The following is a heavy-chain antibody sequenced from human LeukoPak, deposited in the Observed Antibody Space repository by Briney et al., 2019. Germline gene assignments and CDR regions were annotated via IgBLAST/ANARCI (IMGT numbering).Heavy chain of an antibody. CDR3: ANRGLVVVAAKGEKVYYYYMDV. CDR2: ISGSGGAT. J-gene: IGHJ6*03. D-gene: IGHD2-15*01. CDR1: GFTFNTYG. V-gene: IGHV3-23*01. Sequence: GGSLRLSCAASGFTFNTYGMSWVRQAPGKGLEWVSGISGSGGATYYADSVKGRFTISRDNSKNTLYLQMNSLRAEDTAVYYCANRGLVVVAAKGEKVYYYYMDVWGKGTTVTISS.